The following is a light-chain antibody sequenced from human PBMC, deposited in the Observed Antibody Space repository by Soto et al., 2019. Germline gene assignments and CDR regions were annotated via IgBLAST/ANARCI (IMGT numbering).Light chain of an antibody. CDR1: QDIASY. Sequence: DIQLTQSPSFLSASVGDRVIITCRASQDIASYLAWYQQKPGKAPKLLIYDVSTLESGVPSRFSGSGSGTEFTLTISNLQPEDFATYYCQQTYTTLSITFGQGTRLEIK. V-gene: IGKV1-9*01. CDR3: QQTYTTLSIT. CDR2: DVS. J-gene: IGKJ5*01.